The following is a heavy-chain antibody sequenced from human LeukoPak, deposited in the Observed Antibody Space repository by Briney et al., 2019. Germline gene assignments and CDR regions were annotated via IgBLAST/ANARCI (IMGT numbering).Heavy chain of an antibody. CDR2: INPSGGST. CDR1: GYTFTSYY. J-gene: IGHJ4*02. Sequence: ASVKVSCKASGYTFTSYYMHWVRQAPGQGLEWMGIINPSGGSTSYAQKFQGRVTMTRDMSTSTVYMELSSLRSEDTAVYYCAVVGATTGPDFDYWGQGTLVTVSS. D-gene: IGHD1-26*01. CDR3: AVVGATTGPDFDY. V-gene: IGHV1-46*01.